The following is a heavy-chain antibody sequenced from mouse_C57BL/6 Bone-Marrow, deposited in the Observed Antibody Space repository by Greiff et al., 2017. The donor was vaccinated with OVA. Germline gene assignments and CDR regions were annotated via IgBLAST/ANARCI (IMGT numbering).Heavy chain of an antibody. J-gene: IGHJ2*01. D-gene: IGHD2-2*01. CDR1: GYAFTNYL. CDR3: ARCWLPFDY. Sequence: VQLQQSGAELVRPGTSVKVSCKASGYAFTNYLIEWVKQRPGQGLEWIGVINPGSGGTNYNEKFKGKATLTADKSSSTAYMQLSSLTSEDSAVYFCARCWLPFDYWGQGTTLTVSS. V-gene: IGHV1-54*01. CDR2: INPGSGGT.